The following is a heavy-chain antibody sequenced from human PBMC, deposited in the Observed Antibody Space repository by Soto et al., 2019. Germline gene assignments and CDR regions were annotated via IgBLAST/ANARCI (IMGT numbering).Heavy chain of an antibody. CDR1: GGSISSSSYY. D-gene: IGHD2-2*01. CDR3: ARLLGTYCSSTSCSYYMDV. J-gene: IGHJ6*03. CDR2: IYYSGST. Sequence: SETLSLTCTVCGGSISSSSYYWGWNRQPPGKGLEWIGSIYYSGSTYYNPSLKSRVTISVDTSKNQFSLKLSSVTAADTAVYYCARLLGTYCSSTSCSYYMDVWGKGTTVTVSS. V-gene: IGHV4-39*01.